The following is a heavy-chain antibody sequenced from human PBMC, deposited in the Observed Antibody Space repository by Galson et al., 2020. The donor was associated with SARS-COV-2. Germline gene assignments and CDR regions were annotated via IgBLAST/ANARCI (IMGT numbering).Heavy chain of an antibody. V-gene: IGHV5-51*01. J-gene: IGHJ4*02. Sequence: KIGESLKISCKASGYSFNSDWIDWVRQMPGKGLEWMGIIYPGDSETRYSLSFQGQVTMSADKSITTAYLQWSSLKASDTAMYYCARVRSGNYIYDYWGQGTLVTVSS. CDR1: GYSFNSDW. CDR3: ARVRSGNYIYDY. D-gene: IGHD1-26*01. CDR2: IYPGDSET.